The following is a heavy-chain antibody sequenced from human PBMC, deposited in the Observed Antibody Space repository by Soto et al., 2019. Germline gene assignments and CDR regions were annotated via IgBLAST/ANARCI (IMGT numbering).Heavy chain of an antibody. V-gene: IGHV3-23*01. CDR3: AKDRWRSITDTTFLIDY. J-gene: IGHJ4*02. CDR1: GFTFSSYA. CDR2: ISGSGGST. Sequence: EVQLLESGGGLVQPGGSLRLSCAASGFTFSSYAMSWVRQAPGKGLEWVSAISGSGGSTYYADSVKGRFTISRDNSKNTLYLQMNSMRAEDTAVYYCAKDRWRSITDTTFLIDYWSQGTLVTVSS. D-gene: IGHD1-20*01.